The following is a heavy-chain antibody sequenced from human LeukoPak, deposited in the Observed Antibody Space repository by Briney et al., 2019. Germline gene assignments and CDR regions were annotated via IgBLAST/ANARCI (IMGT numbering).Heavy chain of an antibody. Sequence: SGPTRVTPTQTLTLTCTSTGFSLSTSGVGVGWIREPPGMTLEGLALIYWNDEKRYSPSLKSSLTSTTATSKDQVVLTMTNMDPVDIATCWRVHHYTVSRGFDYWGQGTLVTVS. CDR1: GFSLSTSGVG. V-gene: IGHV2-5*01. J-gene: IGHJ4*02. D-gene: IGHD4-17*01. CDR3: VHHYTVSRGFDY. CDR2: IYWNDEK.